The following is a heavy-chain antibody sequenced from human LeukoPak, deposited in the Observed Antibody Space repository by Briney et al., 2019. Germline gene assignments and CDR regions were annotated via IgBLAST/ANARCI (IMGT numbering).Heavy chain of an antibody. J-gene: IGHJ5*02. CDR3: ARGGYGGRIDL. CDR2: IWYDGRDK. D-gene: IGHD2-15*01. Sequence: GGSLRLSCAASGFTFSGCGMHWVRQAPGKGLEWVAFIWYDGRDKYYADSVKGQFTISRDNFRNTLYLQMNSLRAEDTAEYYCARGGYGGRIDLWGQGTQVTVSS. CDR1: GFTFSGCG. V-gene: IGHV3-33*01.